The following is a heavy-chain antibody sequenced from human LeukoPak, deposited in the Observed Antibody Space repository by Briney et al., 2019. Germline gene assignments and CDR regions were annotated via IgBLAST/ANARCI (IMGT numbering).Heavy chain of an antibody. CDR1: GGTFSSYA. D-gene: IGHD3-22*01. V-gene: IGHV1-69*04. CDR3: AREYYYDSSGYSDPFDY. J-gene: IGHJ4*02. Sequence: SVKVSCKASGGTFSSYAISWVRQAPVQGLEWMGRIIPILGIANYAQKFQGRVTITADKSTSTAYMELSSLRSEDTAVYYCAREYYYDSSGYSDPFDYWGQGTLVSVSS. CDR2: IIPILGIA.